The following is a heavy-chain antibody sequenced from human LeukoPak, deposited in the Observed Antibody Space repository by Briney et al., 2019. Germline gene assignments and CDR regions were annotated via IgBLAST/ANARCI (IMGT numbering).Heavy chain of an antibody. V-gene: IGHV1-69*04. CDR3: ASSSLYCSGGSCSVGY. J-gene: IGHJ4*02. CDR2: IIPILGIA. Sequence: SVKVSCKASGYTFTSYGISWVRQAPGQGLEWMGRIIPILGIANYAQRFQGRVTITADKSTSTAYMELSSLRSEDTAVYYCASSSLYCSGGSCSVGYWGQGTLVTVSS. CDR1: GYTFTSYG. D-gene: IGHD2-15*01.